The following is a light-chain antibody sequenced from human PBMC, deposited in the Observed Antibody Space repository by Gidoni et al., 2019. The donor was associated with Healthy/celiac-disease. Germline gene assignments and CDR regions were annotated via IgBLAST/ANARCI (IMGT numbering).Light chain of an antibody. CDR1: QGISSY. CDR3: QQYDSYPPEIT. J-gene: IGKJ5*01. CDR2: AAS. V-gene: IGKV1-8*01. Sequence: AIRMTQSPSSFSASTGDNVTITCRASQGISSYLAWYQQKPGKAPKLLIYAASTLQSGVPSRFSGSGSGTDFTLTISCLQSEDFATYYCQQYDSYPPEITFGQGTRLEIK.